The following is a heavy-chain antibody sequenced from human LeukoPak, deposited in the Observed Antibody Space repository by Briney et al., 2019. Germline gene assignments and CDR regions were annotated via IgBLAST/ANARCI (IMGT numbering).Heavy chain of an antibody. Sequence: PGGSLRLSCAASGFTFADYATHWDRQAERKCLGWVCLISGNDGTTYYADSVKGRFTISRDNSKNSLYLQMNSLRIEDTALYYCAKSSAAAYNGFDPWGQGTLVSVSS. CDR3: AKSSAAAYNGFDP. V-gene: IGHV3-43*02. J-gene: IGHJ5*02. D-gene: IGHD6-13*01. CDR1: GFTFADYA. CDR2: ISGNDGTT.